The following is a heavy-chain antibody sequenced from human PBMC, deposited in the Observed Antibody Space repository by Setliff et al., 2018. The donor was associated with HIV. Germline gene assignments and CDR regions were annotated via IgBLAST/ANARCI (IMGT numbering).Heavy chain of an antibody. CDR1: GFTFSNAW. V-gene: IGHV3-15*01. CDR3: ATGPLDY. Sequence: GGSLRLSCAASGFTFSNAWLSWVRQAPGKGLEWVGRIKSKTDGGTTDYAAPVKGRFTISRDDSKNTVYLQMNSLKIDDTGLYYCATGPLDYWGQGSLVTVSS. J-gene: IGHJ4*02. CDR2: IKSKTDGGTT.